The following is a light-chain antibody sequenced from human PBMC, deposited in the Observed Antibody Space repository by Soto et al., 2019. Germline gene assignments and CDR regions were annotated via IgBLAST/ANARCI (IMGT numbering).Light chain of an antibody. Sequence: QSVLAPPPSLSGSPGQRVNISCTGSSSNIGAGYDVHWYQQLPGTAPKLLIYGNINRPSGVPDRFSGSKSGTSASLAIAGLQAEDEADYYCQSYDNSLSGYVFGTGTKVTV. CDR2: GNI. CDR1: SSNIGAGYD. CDR3: QSYDNSLSGYV. J-gene: IGLJ1*01. V-gene: IGLV1-40*01.